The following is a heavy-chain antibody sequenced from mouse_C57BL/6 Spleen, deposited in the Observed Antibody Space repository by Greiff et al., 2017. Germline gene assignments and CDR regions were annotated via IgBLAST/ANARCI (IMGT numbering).Heavy chain of an antibody. D-gene: IGHD1-1*01. J-gene: IGHJ1*03. Sequence: QVQLQQSGSELRSPGSSVKLSCKDFDSEVFPIAYMSWVRQKPGHGFEWIGGILPSIGRTIYGEKFEDKATLDADTLSNTAYLELNSLTSEDSAIYCCARREYGSSYGYWYFDVWGTGTTVTVSS. CDR3: ARREYGSSYGYWYFDV. CDR1: DSEVFPIAY. V-gene: IGHV15-2*01. CDR2: ILPSIGRT.